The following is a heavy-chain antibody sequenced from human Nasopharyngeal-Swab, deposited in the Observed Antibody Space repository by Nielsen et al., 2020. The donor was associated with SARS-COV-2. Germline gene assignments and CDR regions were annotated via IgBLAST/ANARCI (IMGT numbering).Heavy chain of an antibody. V-gene: IGHV3-48*03. D-gene: IGHD6-19*01. J-gene: IGHJ6*02. Sequence: GESLKISCAASGFTFSSYEMNWVRQAPGKGLEWVSYISSSGSTIYYADSVKGRFTISRDNAKNSLYLQMNSLRAEDMAVYYCARVSSGSPGYGMDVWGQGTTVTVSS. CDR2: ISSSGSTI. CDR1: GFTFSSYE. CDR3: ARVSSGSPGYGMDV.